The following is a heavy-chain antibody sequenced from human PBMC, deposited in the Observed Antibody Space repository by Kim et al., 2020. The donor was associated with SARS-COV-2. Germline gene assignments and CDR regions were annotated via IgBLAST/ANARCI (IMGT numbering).Heavy chain of an antibody. D-gene: IGHD5-12*01. CDR1: GGTFSSYA. J-gene: IGHJ3*02. CDR2: IIPIFGTA. CDR3: ARAPEYSGYDDAFDI. Sequence: SVKVSCKASGGTFSSYAISWVRQAPGQGLEWMGGIIPIFGTANYAQKFQGRVTITADESTSTAYMELSSLRSEDTAVYYCARAPEYSGYDDAFDIWGQGTMVTVSS. V-gene: IGHV1-69*13.